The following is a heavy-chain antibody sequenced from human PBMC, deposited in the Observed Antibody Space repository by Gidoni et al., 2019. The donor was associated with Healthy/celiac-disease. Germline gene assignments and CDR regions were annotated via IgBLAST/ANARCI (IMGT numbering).Heavy chain of an antibody. CDR2: ISWNSGSI. V-gene: IGHV3-9*01. Sequence: EVQLVESGGGLVQPGRSLRLSCEASGFTFDDYAMPWVRQAPGKGLEVFSGISWNSGSIGYADSVKGRFTISRDNAKNSLYLQMNSLRAEDTALYYCAKENSVVRGKGAFDIWGQGTMVTVSS. J-gene: IGHJ3*02. D-gene: IGHD3-10*01. CDR3: AKENSVVRGKGAFDI. CDR1: GFTFDDYA.